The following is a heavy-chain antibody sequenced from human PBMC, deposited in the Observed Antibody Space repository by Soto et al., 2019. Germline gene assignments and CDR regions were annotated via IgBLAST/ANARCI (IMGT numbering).Heavy chain of an antibody. CDR1: GGSISSSSYY. J-gene: IGHJ6*03. D-gene: IGHD1-26*01. CDR3: ARLVGDYYYYYIDV. CDR2: IYYSGST. Sequence: QLQLQESGPGLVKPSETLSLTCTVSGGSISSSSYYWGWIRQPPGKGLEWIGSIYYSGSTYYNPSLKSRVTISVDTSKNQFSLKLSSVTAADTAVYYCARLVGDYYYYYIDVWGKGTTVTVSS. V-gene: IGHV4-39*01.